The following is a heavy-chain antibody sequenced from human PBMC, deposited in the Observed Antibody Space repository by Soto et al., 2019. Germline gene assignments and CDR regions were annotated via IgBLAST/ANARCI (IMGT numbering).Heavy chain of an antibody. J-gene: IGHJ6*02. Sequence: GASVKVSCKASGGTFSSYAISWVRQAPGQGLEWMGGIIPIFGTANYAQKFQGRVTITADESTSTAYMELSSLRSEDTAVYYCASAVIVVAGGYYGMDVWGPGTTVTVSS. D-gene: IGHD3-22*01. CDR3: ASAVIVVAGGYYGMDV. CDR1: GGTFSSYA. CDR2: IIPIFGTA. V-gene: IGHV1-69*13.